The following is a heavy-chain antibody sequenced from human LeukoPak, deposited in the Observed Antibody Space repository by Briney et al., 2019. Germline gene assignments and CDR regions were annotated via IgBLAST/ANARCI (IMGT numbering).Heavy chain of an antibody. V-gene: IGHV4-61*05. Sequence: SETLSLTCTVSGGSISINSYYWTWIRQPPGKGLEWIGYIYYSGTTNYNPSLKSRVTMSIDTSKNQFSLKLRSVTAADTAVYYCARSAYSSGFYYFDFWGQGALVTVSS. J-gene: IGHJ4*02. CDR1: GGSISINSYY. CDR3: ARSAYSSGFYYFDF. D-gene: IGHD3-22*01. CDR2: IYYSGTT.